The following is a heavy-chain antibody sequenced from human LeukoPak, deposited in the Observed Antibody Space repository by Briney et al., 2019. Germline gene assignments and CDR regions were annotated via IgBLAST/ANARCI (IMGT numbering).Heavy chain of an antibody. D-gene: IGHD4-23*01. V-gene: IGHV3-64*01. CDR3: ARPAVGSNGLDY. CDR1: GFSFSSYA. Sequence: GRSLRLSCAASGFSFSSYAMHWVRQTPGKGLEFVSAISTDGSRTYYANSVKGRFTISRDNSKSTLYLQMGRVRADDMAVYYCARPAVGSNGLDYWGQGILVTVSS. CDR2: ISTDGSRT. J-gene: IGHJ4*02.